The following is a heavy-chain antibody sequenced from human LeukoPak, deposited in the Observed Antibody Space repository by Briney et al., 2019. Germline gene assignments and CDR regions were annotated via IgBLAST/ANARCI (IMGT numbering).Heavy chain of an antibody. Sequence: GGSLRLSCAASGFTFSSYAMSWVRQAPGKGLEWVSAISGSGGSTYCADSVKGRLTISRDNSKNTLYLQMNSLRAEDTAVYYCAKDRYYDSSGYYYGEVFDYWGQGTLVTVSS. CDR2: ISGSGGST. CDR3: AKDRYYDSSGYYYGEVFDY. CDR1: GFTFSSYA. D-gene: IGHD3-22*01. V-gene: IGHV3-23*01. J-gene: IGHJ4*02.